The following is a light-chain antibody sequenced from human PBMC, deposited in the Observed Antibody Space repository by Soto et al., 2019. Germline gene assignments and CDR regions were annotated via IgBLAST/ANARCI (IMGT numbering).Light chain of an antibody. CDR2: GNS. J-gene: IGLJ3*02. Sequence: QSVLTQLPSVSGAPGQRVTISCTGSSSNIGAGYDVHWYQQLPGTAPKLLIYGNSNRPSGVPDRFSGSKSGTSASLAITGLQAEDEADYYCQSYDSSLSGWVFGGGTQLTVL. CDR1: SSNIGAGYD. V-gene: IGLV1-40*01. CDR3: QSYDSSLSGWV.